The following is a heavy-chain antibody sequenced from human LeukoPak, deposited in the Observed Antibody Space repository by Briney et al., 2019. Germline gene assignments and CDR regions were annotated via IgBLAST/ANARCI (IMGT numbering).Heavy chain of an antibody. CDR3: ARDKRIADYRTGGFDP. D-gene: IGHD4-11*01. J-gene: IGHJ5*02. V-gene: IGHV1-69*13. CDR2: IIPIFGTA. Sequence: GASVKVSCKASGGTFSSYAISWVRQAPGQGLEWMGGIIPIFGTANYAQKFQGRVTITADESTSTAYMELSSLRSEDTAVYYCARDKRIADYRTGGFDPWGQGTLVTVSS. CDR1: GGTFSSYA.